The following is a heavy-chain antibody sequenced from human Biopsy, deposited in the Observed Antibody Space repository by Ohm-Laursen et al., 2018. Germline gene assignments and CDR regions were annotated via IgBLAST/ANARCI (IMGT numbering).Heavy chain of an antibody. CDR3: ARGRGWGNTYFRSFDY. CDR2: SQNSGST. Sequence: TLSLTCTVSGGSLSGYFWSWLRQPPGKGLEWIGHSQNSGSTNYNPSLKSRVTISADTSKNQFSLKLSSVTAADTAMYYCARGRGWGNTYFRSFDYWGQGTLVTVSS. D-gene: IGHD3-9*01. J-gene: IGHJ4*02. CDR1: GGSLSGYF. V-gene: IGHV4-59*01.